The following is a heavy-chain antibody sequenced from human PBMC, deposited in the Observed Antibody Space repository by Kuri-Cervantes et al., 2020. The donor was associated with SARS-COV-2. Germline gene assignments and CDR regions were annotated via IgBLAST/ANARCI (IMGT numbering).Heavy chain of an antibody. CDR3: AGTYSSSSPVY. CDR2: MDLSDSYT. D-gene: IGHD6-6*01. CDR1: GYRFSNYW. Sequence: KVSCKGSGYRFSNYWINWVRQMPGKGLEWMWRMDLSDSYTNYSPSFQGHVTISVDKSISTAYLQWSSLKASDTAIYYCAGTYSSSSPVYWGQGTLVTVSS. J-gene: IGHJ4*02. V-gene: IGHV5-10-1*01.